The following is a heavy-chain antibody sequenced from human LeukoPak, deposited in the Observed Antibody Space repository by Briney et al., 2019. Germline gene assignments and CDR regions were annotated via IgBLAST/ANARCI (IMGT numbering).Heavy chain of an antibody. Sequence: SETLSLTCTVSGGPISSGDYYWSWIRQPPGKGLEWIGYIYYSGSTYYNPSLKSRVTISVDTSKNQFSLKLSSVTAADTAVYYCARVYDFWSGQNDYWGQGTLVTVSS. J-gene: IGHJ4*02. CDR3: ARVYDFWSGQNDY. CDR1: GGPISSGDYY. V-gene: IGHV4-30-4*01. CDR2: IYYSGST. D-gene: IGHD3-3*01.